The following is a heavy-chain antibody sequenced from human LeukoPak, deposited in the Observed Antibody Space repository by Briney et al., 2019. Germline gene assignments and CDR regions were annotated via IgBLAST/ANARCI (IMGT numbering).Heavy chain of an antibody. D-gene: IGHD3-3*01. CDR1: GGTFSSYA. Sequence: ASVKVSCKASGGTFSSYAISWVRQAPGQGLEWMGGIIPIFGTANYARKFQGRVTITTDESTSTAYMELSSLRSEDTAVYYCARVNDFWSGYWSWFDPWGQGTLVTVSS. CDR2: IIPIFGTA. J-gene: IGHJ5*02. V-gene: IGHV1-69*05. CDR3: ARVNDFWSGYWSWFDP.